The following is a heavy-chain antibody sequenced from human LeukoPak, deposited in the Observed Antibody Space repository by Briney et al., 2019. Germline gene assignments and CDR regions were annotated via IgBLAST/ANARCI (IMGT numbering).Heavy chain of an antibody. V-gene: IGHV5-51*01. CDR3: ARQSRDGSKTRGYFFDY. CDR1: GYIFTNYW. Sequence: GESLKISCQVSGYIFTNYWIGWVRQMPGKGLESLGIIYPADSNTTYSPSFQGPVTTSADNFISTGYLRLSSLRASDPAMYFCARQSRDGSKTRGYFFDYGGQGTLGTGSS. D-gene: IGHD3-10*01. CDR2: IYPADSNT. J-gene: IGHJ4*02.